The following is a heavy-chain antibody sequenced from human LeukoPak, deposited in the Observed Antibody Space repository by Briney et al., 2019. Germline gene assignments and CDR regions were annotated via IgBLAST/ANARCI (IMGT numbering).Heavy chain of an antibody. CDR3: VREGSSSRFVDY. V-gene: IGHV4-59*01. J-gene: IGHJ4*02. CDR2: IDYSGST. D-gene: IGHD3-10*01. Sequence: KPSETLSLTCTVSGGSISSYYRSWIRQPPGKGLEWIGYIDYSGSTKYNPSLKSRVSISVDTSKNQFSLKMSSVTAADTALYYCVREGSSSRFVDYWGQGTLVTVSS. CDR1: GGSISSYY.